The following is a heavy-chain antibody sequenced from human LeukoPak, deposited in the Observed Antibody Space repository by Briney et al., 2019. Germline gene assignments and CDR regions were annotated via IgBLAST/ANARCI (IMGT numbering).Heavy chain of an antibody. Sequence: GGSLRLSCAASGFTVSSNYMSWVRQAPGKGLEWVSYISSSGSTIYYADSVKGRFTISRDNAKNSLYLQMNSLRAEDTAVYYCARDLAYCGGDCYSGYFDYWGQGTLVTVSS. D-gene: IGHD2-21*02. CDR1: GFTVSSNY. CDR2: ISSSGSTI. V-gene: IGHV3-11*01. CDR3: ARDLAYCGGDCYSGYFDY. J-gene: IGHJ4*02.